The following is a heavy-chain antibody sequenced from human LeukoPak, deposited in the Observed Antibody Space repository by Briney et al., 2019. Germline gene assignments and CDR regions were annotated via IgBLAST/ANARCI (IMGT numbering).Heavy chain of an antibody. J-gene: IGHJ5*02. Sequence: ASVKVSCKASGYSFTGYYIHWVRQAPGQGLEWMGWINPNSGGTNYAQKFQGRVTMTSDTSITTAYMELRSLRSDDTAVFYCARAHLIAAPGYNWFDPWGQGTLVTVSS. CDR2: INPNSGGT. CDR1: GYSFTGYY. D-gene: IGHD6-13*01. V-gene: IGHV1-2*02. CDR3: ARAHLIAAPGYNWFDP.